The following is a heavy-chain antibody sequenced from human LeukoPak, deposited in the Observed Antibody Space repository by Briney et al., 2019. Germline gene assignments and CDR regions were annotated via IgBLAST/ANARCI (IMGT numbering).Heavy chain of an antibody. J-gene: IGHJ4*02. Sequence: SETLSLTCAVYGGSFSGYYWSWIRQPPGKGLEWIGEINHSESTNYNPSLKSRVTISVDTSKNQFSLKLSSVTAADTAVYYCARNKVRGSFYEDSAFDYWGQGTLVTVSS. V-gene: IGHV4-34*01. D-gene: IGHD1-26*01. CDR1: GGSFSGYY. CDR3: ARNKVRGSFYEDSAFDY. CDR2: INHSEST.